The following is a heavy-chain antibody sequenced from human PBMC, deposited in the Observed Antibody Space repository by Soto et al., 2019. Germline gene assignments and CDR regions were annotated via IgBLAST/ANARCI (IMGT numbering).Heavy chain of an antibody. D-gene: IGHD2-15*01. Sequence: QVQLVESGGGVVQPGRSLRLSCAASGFTFSSYGMHWVRQAPGKGLEWVAVIWYDGSNKYYADSVKGRFTISRDNSKNTLYLQMNSRRAEDTAVYYCARVGRGGLIDYWGQGTLVTVSS. CDR3: ARVGRGGLIDY. CDR2: IWYDGSNK. V-gene: IGHV3-33*01. CDR1: GFTFSSYG. J-gene: IGHJ4*02.